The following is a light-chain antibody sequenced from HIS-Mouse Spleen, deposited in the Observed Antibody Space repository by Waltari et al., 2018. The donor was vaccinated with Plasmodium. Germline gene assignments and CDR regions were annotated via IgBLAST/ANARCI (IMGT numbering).Light chain of an antibody. CDR1: QSVSSN. J-gene: IGKJ1*01. CDR2: GAS. CDR3: QQYNNWPPEVT. Sequence: EILMTQSPATLSVSPGERATLSCRASQSVSSNLAWYQQKPGQAPRLLIYGASTRATGIPARFSGSGSGTEFTLTISSMQSEDFAVYYCQQYNNWPPEVTFGQGTKVEIK. V-gene: IGKV3-15*01.